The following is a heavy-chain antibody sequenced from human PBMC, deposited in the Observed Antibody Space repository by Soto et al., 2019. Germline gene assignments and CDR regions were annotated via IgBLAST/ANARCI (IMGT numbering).Heavy chain of an antibody. V-gene: IGHV4-59*01. J-gene: IGHJ6*03. CDR3: ARGGSSAYYYYMGV. D-gene: IGHD2-15*01. CDR2: VYYSGST. CDR1: GGSISSYY. Sequence: SETLSLTCTVSGGSISSYYWSWVRQPPGKGLEWIGYVYYSGSTNYNPSLKSRVTISVDTSKNQFSLKLTSVTAADTAMYYCARGGSSAYYYYMGVWGKGTTVNVSS.